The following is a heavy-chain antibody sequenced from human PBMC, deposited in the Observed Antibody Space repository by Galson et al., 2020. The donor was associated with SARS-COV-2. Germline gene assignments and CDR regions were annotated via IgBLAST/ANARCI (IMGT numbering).Heavy chain of an antibody. CDR1: GGTFSSYT. Sequence: SVKVSCKASGGTFSSYTISWVRQAPGQGLEWMGRIIPILGIANYAQKFQGRVTITADKSTSTAYMELSSLRSEDTAVYYCSRDLRDGYNAVWFDPWGQGTLVTVSS. D-gene: IGHD5-12*01. V-gene: IGHV1-69*04. CDR2: IIPILGIA. J-gene: IGHJ5*02. CDR3: SRDLRDGYNAVWFDP.